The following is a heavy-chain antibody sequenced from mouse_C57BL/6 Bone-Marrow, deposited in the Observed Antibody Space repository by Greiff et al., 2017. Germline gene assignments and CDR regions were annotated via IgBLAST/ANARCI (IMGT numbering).Heavy chain of an antibody. V-gene: IGHV14-4*01. CDR3: LYYYRYYFDY. CDR2: IDPENGDT. J-gene: IGHJ2*01. D-gene: IGHD1-1*01. CDR1: GFNIKDDY. Sequence: EVKLMEPGAELVRPGASVKLSCTASGFNIKDDYMHWVKQRPEQGLEWIGWIDPENGDTEYASKFQGKATITADTSSNTAYLQLSSLTSEDTAVYYCLYYYRYYFDYWGQGTTLTVSS.